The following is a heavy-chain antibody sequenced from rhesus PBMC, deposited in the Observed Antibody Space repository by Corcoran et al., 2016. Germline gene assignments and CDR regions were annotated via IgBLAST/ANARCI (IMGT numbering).Heavy chain of an antibody. CDR1: GGSFSGYY. V-gene: IGHV4-165*01. Sequence: QVQLQESGPGLVKPAETLSLTCAVSGGSFSGYYWGWIRQPPGQGLEWIGYISGSSGSTAYHPYLKRRVTISTDTSKNQFCLKLSSVAAADAAVYYCASADGSGYLSLDVWGRGVLVPVSS. D-gene: IGHD3-28*01. CDR3: ASADGSGYLSLDV. J-gene: IGHJ5-2*02. CDR2: ISGSSGST.